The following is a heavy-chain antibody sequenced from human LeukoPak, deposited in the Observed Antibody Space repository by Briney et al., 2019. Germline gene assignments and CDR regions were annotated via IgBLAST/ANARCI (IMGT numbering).Heavy chain of an antibody. J-gene: IGHJ3*02. CDR1: GFTFDDYG. CDR3: AKDFSAVLLRAFDI. Sequence: PGGSLRLSCAASGFTFDDYGMSWVRQAPGKGLEWVSGINWNGGSTGYADSVKGRFTISRDNAKNSLYLQMNSLRAEDTALYYCAKDFSAVLLRAFDIWGQGTMVTVSS. V-gene: IGHV3-20*04. CDR2: INWNGGST. D-gene: IGHD3-10*01.